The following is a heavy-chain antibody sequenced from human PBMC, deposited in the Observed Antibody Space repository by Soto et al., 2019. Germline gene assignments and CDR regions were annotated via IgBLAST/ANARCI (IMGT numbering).Heavy chain of an antibody. D-gene: IGHD1-7*01. V-gene: IGHV3-33*06. CDR3: AKSITGTTREVDY. J-gene: IGHJ4*02. CDR1: GFTFSSYG. Sequence: GGSLRLSCAASGFTFSSYGMHWVRQAPGKGLEWVAVIWYDGSNKYYADSVKGRFTISRDNSKNTLYLQMNSLRAEDTAVYYCAKSITGTTREVDYWGQGTLVTVSS. CDR2: IWYDGSNK.